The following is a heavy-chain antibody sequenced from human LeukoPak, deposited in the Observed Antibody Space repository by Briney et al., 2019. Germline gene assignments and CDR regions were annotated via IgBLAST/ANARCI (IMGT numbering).Heavy chain of an antibody. Sequence: SETLSLTCAVYGGSFSGYYWSWIRQPPGKGLEWIGEINHSGSTNYNPSLKSRVTISVDTSKNQFSLKLSSVTAADTAVYYCASLNADVDTAMVRGYFDYWGQGTLVTVSS. CDR3: ASLNADVDTAMVRGYFDY. D-gene: IGHD5-18*01. CDR1: GGSFSGYY. V-gene: IGHV4-34*01. J-gene: IGHJ4*02. CDR2: INHSGST.